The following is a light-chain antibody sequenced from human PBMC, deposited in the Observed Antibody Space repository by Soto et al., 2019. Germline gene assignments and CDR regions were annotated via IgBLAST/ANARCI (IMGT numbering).Light chain of an antibody. CDR2: GTS. Sequence: AIQMTQSPSSLSASVGDRVTITCRASQGIGTELGWYQQRPGKAPRLLIYGTSTLQHGVPSRFSGCGSDTDFTLIISSLQPEEFATNYCLQDSTYPRTFGQGTKVESK. CDR1: QGIGTE. V-gene: IGKV1-6*01. J-gene: IGKJ1*01. CDR3: LQDSTYPRT.